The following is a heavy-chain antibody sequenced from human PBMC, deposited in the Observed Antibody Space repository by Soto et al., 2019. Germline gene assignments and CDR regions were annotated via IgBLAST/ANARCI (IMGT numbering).Heavy chain of an antibody. CDR3: ARGRVDGGELDL. CDR2: IWYDASNK. V-gene: IGHV3-33*01. Sequence: VQLVESGGGVVQPGRSLRLSCAASGFTFRTYGMYWVRQAPGKGLEWVAVIWYDASNKYYADSVKGRFTSARDNSENTLYLQMNSLRAEDTAVYYCARGRVDGGELDLWGQGTLVTVSS. D-gene: IGHD1-26*01. CDR1: GFTFRTYG. J-gene: IGHJ4*02.